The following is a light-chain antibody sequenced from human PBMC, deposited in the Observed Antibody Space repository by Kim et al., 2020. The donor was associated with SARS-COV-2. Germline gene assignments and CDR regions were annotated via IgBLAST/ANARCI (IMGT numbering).Light chain of an antibody. CDR3: QQQGA. J-gene: IGKJ1*01. Sequence: STLSAYVGNSVTITCRASQSISSWLAWYQQKPGKAPKLLIYKASSLESGVPSRFSGSGSGTEFTLTISSLQPDDFATYYCQQQGAFGQGTKVDIK. CDR1: QSISSW. V-gene: IGKV1-5*03. CDR2: KAS.